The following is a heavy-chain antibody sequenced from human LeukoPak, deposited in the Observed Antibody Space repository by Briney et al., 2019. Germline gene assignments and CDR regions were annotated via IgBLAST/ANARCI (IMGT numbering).Heavy chain of an antibody. D-gene: IGHD2-15*01. CDR3: ASLIVVVVAATIEARVDAFDI. CDR1: GFTFSSFG. CDR2: ISSSSSTI. J-gene: IGHJ3*02. V-gene: IGHV3-48*01. Sequence: GGSLRLSCAASGFTFSSFGMNWVRQAPGKGLEWVSYISSSSSTIYYADSVKGRSTISRDNAKNSLYLQMNSLRAEDTAVYYCASLIVVVVAATIEARVDAFDIWGQGTMVTVSS.